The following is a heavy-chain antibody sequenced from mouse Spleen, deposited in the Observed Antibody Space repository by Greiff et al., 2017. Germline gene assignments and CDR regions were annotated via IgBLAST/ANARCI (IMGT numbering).Heavy chain of an antibody. CDR2: ISSGGSYT. CDR1: GFTFSSYA. J-gene: IGHJ3*01. D-gene: IGHD2-1*01. V-gene: IGHV5-9-3*01. Sequence: EVQGVESGGGLVKPGGSLKLSCAASGFTFSSYAMSWVRQTPEKRLEWVATISSGGSYTYYPDSVKGRFTISRDNAKNTLYLQMSSLRSEDTAMYYCARDYGNSWFAYWGQGTLVTVSA. CDR3: ARDYGNSWFAY.